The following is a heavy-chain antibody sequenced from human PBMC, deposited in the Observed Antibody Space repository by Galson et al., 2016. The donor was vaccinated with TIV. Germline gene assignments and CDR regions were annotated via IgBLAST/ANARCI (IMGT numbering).Heavy chain of an antibody. CDR3: ARVGVLRELVWYFDL. J-gene: IGHJ2*01. CDR1: GGSVTSSH. V-gene: IGHV4-4*07. CDR2: VYPSGNT. D-gene: IGHD6-6*01. Sequence: ETLSLTCTVSGGSVTSSHWSWIRPPAGKGLEWIGRVYPSGNTKYSPSLKSRVTMSLDTSKNQFSLRLSSVTAADTAVYYCARVGVLRELVWYFDLWGHGTLVTVSS.